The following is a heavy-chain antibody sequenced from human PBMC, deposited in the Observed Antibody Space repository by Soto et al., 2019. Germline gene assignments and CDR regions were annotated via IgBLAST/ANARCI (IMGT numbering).Heavy chain of an antibody. D-gene: IGHD3-10*01. CDR2: ISGSGGST. Sequence: EVQLLESGGGLVQPGGSLRLSCAASGFTFSSYAMSWVRQAPGKGLEWVSAISGSGGSTYYADSVKGRFTISRDNSKNTLYLQMNSLRAEDTAVYYCAKVRDYEWVYYYGSGSHDAFDIWGEGTMVSVSS. CDR1: GFTFSSYA. V-gene: IGHV3-23*01. CDR3: AKVRDYEWVYYYGSGSHDAFDI. J-gene: IGHJ3*02.